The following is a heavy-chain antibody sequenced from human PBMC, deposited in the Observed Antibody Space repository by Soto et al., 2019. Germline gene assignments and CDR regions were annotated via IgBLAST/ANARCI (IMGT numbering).Heavy chain of an antibody. Sequence: GGSLRLSCAASGFTFSSYGMHWVRQAPGKGLEWVAVISYDGSNKYYADSVKGRFTISRDNSKNTLYLQMNSLRAEDTAVYYCAKDLQTGYYGMDVWGQGTTVTVSS. V-gene: IGHV3-30*18. CDR1: GFTFSSYG. CDR3: AKDLQTGYYGMDV. J-gene: IGHJ6*02. D-gene: IGHD4-4*01. CDR2: ISYDGSNK.